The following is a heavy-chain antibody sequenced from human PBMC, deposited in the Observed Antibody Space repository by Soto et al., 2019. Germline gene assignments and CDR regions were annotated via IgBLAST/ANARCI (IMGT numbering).Heavy chain of an antibody. J-gene: IGHJ4*02. Sequence: EVQLLESGGGFVQPGGSLRLSCAASGLTFSIYAMSWVRQAPGKGLEWVSSISGSGSSTYYADSVKGRFTISRDNSKNNLFLQMTSLRAEDTVLYYCAKDRPNNYGSGAYNKAGGEYWGQGTLVTVSS. CDR1: GLTFSIYA. CDR3: AKDRPNNYGSGAYNKAGGEY. V-gene: IGHV3-23*01. D-gene: IGHD3-10*01. CDR2: ISGSGSST.